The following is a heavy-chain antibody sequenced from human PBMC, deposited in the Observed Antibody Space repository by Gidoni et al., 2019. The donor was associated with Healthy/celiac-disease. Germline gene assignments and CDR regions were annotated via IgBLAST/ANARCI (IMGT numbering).Heavy chain of an antibody. D-gene: IGHD6-13*01. CDR3: ARDGSSRLDY. Sequence: QVQLQESGPGLVKPSQTLSLTCTVSGGSISSGGYYWRWIRQHPGKGLEWIAYNYYSESTYYNPSLKSRVTISVDTSKNQFSRKLSSVTAADTAVDYCARDGSSRLDYWGQGTLVTVSS. V-gene: IGHV4-31*03. CDR2: NYYSEST. CDR1: GGSISSGGYY. J-gene: IGHJ4*02.